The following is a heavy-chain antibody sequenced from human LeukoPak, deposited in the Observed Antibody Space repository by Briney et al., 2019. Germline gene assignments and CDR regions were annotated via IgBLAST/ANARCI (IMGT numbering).Heavy chain of an antibody. CDR1: GGSSSSSRYY. J-gene: IGHJ5*02. V-gene: IGHV4-39*01. CDR2: IYYSGST. D-gene: IGHD2-2*01. CDR3: ARHPYQLLWLSWFDP. Sequence: PSETLSLTCTVSGGSSSSSRYYWGWIRQPPGKGLEWSGSIYYSGSTYYNPSLKSRVTISVDTSKNQFSLKLSSVTAADMAVYYCARHPYQLLWLSWFDPWGQGTLVTVSS.